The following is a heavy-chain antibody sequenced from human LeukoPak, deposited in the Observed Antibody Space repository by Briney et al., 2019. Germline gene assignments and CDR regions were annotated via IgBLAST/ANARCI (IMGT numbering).Heavy chain of an antibody. CDR1: GFTFDDYA. J-gene: IGHJ4*02. D-gene: IGHD6-13*01. CDR2: ISGDGGST. V-gene: IGHV3-43*02. CDR3: AKDKAAGYYFDY. Sequence: GGSLRLSCAASGFTFDDYAMLWLRQAPVKGLEWVSLISGDGGSTYYADSVKGRFTISRDNSKNSLYLQMNSLRTEDTALYYCAKDKAAGYYFDYWGQGTLVTVSS.